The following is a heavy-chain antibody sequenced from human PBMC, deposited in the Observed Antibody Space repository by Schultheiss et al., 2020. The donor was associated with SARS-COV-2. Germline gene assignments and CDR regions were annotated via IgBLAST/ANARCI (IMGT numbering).Heavy chain of an antibody. CDR2: INPNSGGT. CDR3: ARDSITMMAVSYYYGMDV. D-gene: IGHD3-22*01. CDR1: GYTFTSYG. Sequence: ASVKVSCKASGYTFTSYGIAWVRQAPGQGLEWMGWINPNSGGTNYAQKFQGWVTMTTDTSTSTAYMELRSLRSDDTAVYYCARDSITMMAVSYYYGMDVWGQGTTVTVSS. V-gene: IGHV1-18*01. J-gene: IGHJ6*02.